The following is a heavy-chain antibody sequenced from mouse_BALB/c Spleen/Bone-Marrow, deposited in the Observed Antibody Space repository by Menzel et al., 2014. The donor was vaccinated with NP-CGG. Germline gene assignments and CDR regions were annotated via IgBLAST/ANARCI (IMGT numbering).Heavy chain of an antibody. CDR1: GYTFTTYT. D-gene: IGHD1-1*01. J-gene: IGHJ4*01. Sequence: QVQLQQSGAELARPGASVKMSCKASGYTFTTYTMHWAQQRPGQGLEWVGYINPSTGFTNYNQIFKDKATLAADKSSSTAYMQLSSLTSEDSAVYYCARGGFLLRSLALDHWGQGTSVTVSS. CDR2: INPSTGFT. CDR3: ARGGFLLRSLALDH. V-gene: IGHV1-4*01.